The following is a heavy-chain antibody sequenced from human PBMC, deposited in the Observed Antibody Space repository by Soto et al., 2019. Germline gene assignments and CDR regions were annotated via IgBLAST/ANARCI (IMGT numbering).Heavy chain of an antibody. CDR3: SRDDSDWFFN. CDR2: IGSRGETYAT. CDR1: GFTLGASA. D-gene: IGHD3-9*01. J-gene: IGHJ4*02. Sequence: PGRSLRLSCSASGFTLGASALQWVRQASGKGLEWLGRIGSRGETYATTYAASVKGRFTISRDDSKKTAYLQMNSLESEDTAVYYCSRDDSDWFFNSGRGTLVTVSS. V-gene: IGHV3-73*01.